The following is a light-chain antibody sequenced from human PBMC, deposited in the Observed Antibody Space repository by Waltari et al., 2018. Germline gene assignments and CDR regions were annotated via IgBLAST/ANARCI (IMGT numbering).Light chain of an antibody. V-gene: IGKV1-12*01. CDR1: QWISSR. J-gene: IGKJ1*01. Sequence: DIQMTQSPSSVSASVGDRVTLTCRASQWISSRLAWYQQKPGKAPKLLIYDASSLHSGVPSRFSGSGSGTEFTLTISSLQPEDFATYYCQQVDSFPRTFGQGTKVEVK. CDR2: DAS. CDR3: QQVDSFPRT.